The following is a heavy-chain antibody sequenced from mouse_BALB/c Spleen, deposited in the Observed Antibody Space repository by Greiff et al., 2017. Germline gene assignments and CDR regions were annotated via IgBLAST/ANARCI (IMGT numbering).Heavy chain of an antibody. V-gene: IGHV5-6*01. CDR3: ARQGDYVWFAY. CDR2: ISSGGSYT. D-gene: IGHD2-4*01. J-gene: IGHJ3*01. CDR1: GFTFSSYG. Sequence: EVHLVESGGDLVKPGGSLKLSCAASGFTFSSYGMSWVRQTPDKRLEWVATISSGGSYTYYPDSVKGRFTISRDNAKNTLYLQMSSLKSEDTAMYYCARQGDYVWFAYWGQGTLVTVSA.